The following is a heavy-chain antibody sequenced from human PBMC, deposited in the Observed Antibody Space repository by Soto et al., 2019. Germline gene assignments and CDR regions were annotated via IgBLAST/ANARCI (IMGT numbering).Heavy chain of an antibody. V-gene: IGHV4-30-4*01. CDR3: ARGRYCLTGRCFPNWFDS. J-gene: IGHJ5*01. CDR2: SYKSATT. CDR1: GDSLSTVDYF. Sequence: QVQLLEAGPGLVKPSQTLSLTCSVSGDSLSTVDYFWAWVRQPPGQALEYIGYSYKSATTYYNPSFESRVAISLDTSKSQFSLNVTSLTAADTAVYFCARGRYCLTGRCFPNWFDSWGQGTLVTVSS. D-gene: IGHD2-15*01.